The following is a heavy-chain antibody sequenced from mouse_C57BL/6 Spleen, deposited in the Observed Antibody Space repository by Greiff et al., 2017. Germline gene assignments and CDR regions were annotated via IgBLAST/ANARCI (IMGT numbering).Heavy chain of an antibody. D-gene: IGHD2-5*01. V-gene: IGHV1-82*01. Sequence: QVQLKESGPELVKPGASVKISCKASGYAFSSSWMNWVKQRPGKGLEWIGRIYPGDGDTNYNGKFKGKATLTADKSSSTAYMQLSSLTSEDSAVYFCARGGYSNYAYAMDYWGQGTSVTVSS. CDR2: IYPGDGDT. CDR1: GYAFSSSW. CDR3: ARGGYSNYAYAMDY. J-gene: IGHJ4*01.